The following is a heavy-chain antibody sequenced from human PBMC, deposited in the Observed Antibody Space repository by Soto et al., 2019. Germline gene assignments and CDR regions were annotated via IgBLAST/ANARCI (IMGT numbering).Heavy chain of an antibody. CDR2: IYYSGST. CDR1: GGSMNSYY. CDR3: ARYSSSWAGFDY. J-gene: IGHJ4*02. D-gene: IGHD6-13*01. Sequence: PSETLSLTCTVSGGSMNSYYWSWIRQPPGKGLEWIGYIYYSGSTNYNPSLKSRVTISVDTSKNQFSLKLSSVTAADTAVYYCARYSSSWAGFDYWGQGTLVTVSS. V-gene: IGHV4-59*01.